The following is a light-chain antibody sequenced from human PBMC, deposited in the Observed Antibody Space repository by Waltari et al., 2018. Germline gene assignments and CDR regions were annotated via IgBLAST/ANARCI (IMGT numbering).Light chain of an antibody. J-gene: IGLJ1*01. CDR1: ISDVGGSYH. Sequence: SALTQPASVSGSPGQSITISCTGTISDVGGSYHVSWYQQHPGKAPKLMIYEVSNRPSGVSNRFSGSKSGNTASLTISGLQAEDEADYYCSSYASSSTPYVFGTGTKVTVL. CDR3: SSYASSSTPYV. CDR2: EVS. V-gene: IGLV2-14*01.